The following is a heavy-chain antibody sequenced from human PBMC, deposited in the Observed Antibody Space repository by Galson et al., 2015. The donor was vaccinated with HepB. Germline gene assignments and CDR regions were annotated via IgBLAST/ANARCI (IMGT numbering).Heavy chain of an antibody. V-gene: IGHV3-48*02. D-gene: IGHD3-3*01. J-gene: IGHJ6*02. CDR3: ARGPIFGSPGGGMDV. CDR1: GFTFSSYS. CDR2: ISSSSSTI. Sequence: SLRLSCAASGFTFSSYSMNWVRQAPGKGLEWVSYISSSSSTIYYADSVKGRFTISRDNAKNSLYLQMNSLRDEDTAVYYCARGPIFGSPGGGMDVWGQGTTVTVSS.